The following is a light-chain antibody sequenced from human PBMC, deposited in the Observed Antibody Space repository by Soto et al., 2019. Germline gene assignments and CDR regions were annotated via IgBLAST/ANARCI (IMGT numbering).Light chain of an antibody. CDR1: SSDGGGYNY. Sequence: TQPASVSGSAGRSITISCTGTSSDGGGYNYVSWYQQHPGKAPKLMIYEVSNRPSGVSNRFSGSKSGNTASLTISGLQAEDEADYYCSSYTSSSTLYVFGTGTKVTVL. CDR2: EVS. J-gene: IGLJ1*01. CDR3: SSYTSSSTLYV. V-gene: IGLV2-14*01.